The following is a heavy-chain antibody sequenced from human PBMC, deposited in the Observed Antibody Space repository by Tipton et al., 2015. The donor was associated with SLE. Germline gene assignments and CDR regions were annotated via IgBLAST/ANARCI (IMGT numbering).Heavy chain of an antibody. CDR3: ARYPESNYHWFGP. J-gene: IGHJ5*02. V-gene: IGHV4-34*01. CDR2: INHSGST. D-gene: IGHD4-11*01. CDR1: GGSFSGYY. Sequence: TLSLTCAVYGGSFSGYYWSWIRQPPRKGLEWIGEINHSGSTNYNPSLKSRVTISVDTSKNQFSLKLSSVTAADTAVYYCARYPESNYHWFGPWGQGALVTVSS.